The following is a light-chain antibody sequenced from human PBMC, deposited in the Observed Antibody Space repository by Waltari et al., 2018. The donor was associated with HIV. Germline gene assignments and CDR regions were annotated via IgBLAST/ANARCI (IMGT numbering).Light chain of an antibody. CDR3: QVWDSGSDHYV. Sequence: SSLLTQPPSVSVAPGKTASITCGGDNVEEKSVHWYQQKSGQAPVLVIYADDDRPSGIPERFSGSNSGSTATLTITRVEAGDEADYYCQVWDSGSDHYVFGTGTKVTVL. V-gene: IGLV3-21*01. CDR2: ADD. J-gene: IGLJ1*01. CDR1: NVEEKS.